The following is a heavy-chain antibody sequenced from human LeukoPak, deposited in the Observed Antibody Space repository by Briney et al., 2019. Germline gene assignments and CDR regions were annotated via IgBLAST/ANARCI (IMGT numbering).Heavy chain of an antibody. V-gene: IGHV4-30-4*08. J-gene: IGHJ4*02. CDR3: ARVSGYYDSSGYYGIYFDY. CDR1: GGSISSGDYY. CDR2: IDYSGST. Sequence: SQTLSLTCTVSGGSISSGDYYWSWIRQPPGKGLEWIGYIDYSGSTYYKPSLKSRLTISVDRSKNQFSLKLSTVTAADTAVYYCARVSGYYDSSGYYGIYFDYWGQGTLVTVSS. D-gene: IGHD3-22*01.